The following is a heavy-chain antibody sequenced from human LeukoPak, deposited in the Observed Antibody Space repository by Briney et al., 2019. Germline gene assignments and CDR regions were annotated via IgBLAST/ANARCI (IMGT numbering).Heavy chain of an antibody. CDR2: IIPVLGVS. D-gene: IGHD3-16*02. Sequence: ASVKVSCKASGGSFSSFVITWVRQAPGQGLEWMGRIIPVLGVSNLFQGRVTITADKSTNTAHMELSRLESGDTAVYYCTREGVYAPDPSSYHRDAFDIWGQGTVVIVSS. CDR3: TREGVYAPDPSSYHRDAFDI. J-gene: IGHJ3*02. CDR1: GGSFSSFV. V-gene: IGHV1-69*04.